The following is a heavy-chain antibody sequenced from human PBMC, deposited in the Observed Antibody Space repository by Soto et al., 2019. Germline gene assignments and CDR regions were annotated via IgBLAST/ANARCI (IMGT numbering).Heavy chain of an antibody. CDR3: AKDMGYCSSTSCSHRSPYYGMDV. J-gene: IGHJ6*02. Sequence: HPGGSLRLSCAASGFTFSSYAMSWVRQAPGKGLEWVSAISGSGGSTYYADSVKGRFTISRDNSKNTLYLQMNSLRAEDTAVYYCAKDMGYCSSTSCSHRSPYYGMDVWGQGTTVTV. CDR1: GFTFSSYA. CDR2: ISGSGGST. D-gene: IGHD2-2*01. V-gene: IGHV3-23*01.